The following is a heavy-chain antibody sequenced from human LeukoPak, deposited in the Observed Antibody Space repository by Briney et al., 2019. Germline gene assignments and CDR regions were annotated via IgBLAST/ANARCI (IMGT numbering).Heavy chain of an antibody. J-gene: IGHJ6*02. D-gene: IGHD3-3*01. CDR1: GYTFTSYY. V-gene: IGHV1-69*13. CDR3: ARSEYYDFWSGPNRNYYYYGMDV. Sequence: ASVKVSCKASGYTFTSYYMHWVRQAPGQGLEWMGGIIPIFGTANYAQKFQGRVTITADESTSTAYMELSSLRSEDTAVYYCARSEYYDFWSGPNRNYYYYGMDVWGQGTTVTVSS. CDR2: IIPIFGTA.